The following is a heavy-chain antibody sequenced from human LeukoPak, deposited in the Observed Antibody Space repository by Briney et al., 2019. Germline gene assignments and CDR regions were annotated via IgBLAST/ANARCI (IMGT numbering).Heavy chain of an antibody. CDR1: GYTFTSYY. Sequence: ASVKVSCKASGYTFTSYYMHWVRQAPGQGLEWMGIINPSGGSTSYAQKFQGRVTMTRDTSTSTVYMELSSPRSEDTAVYYCAREVPNGGTAYYYGMDVWGQGTTVTVSS. V-gene: IGHV1-46*01. CDR3: AREVPNGGTAYYYGMDV. CDR2: INPSGGST. D-gene: IGHD1-1*01. J-gene: IGHJ6*02.